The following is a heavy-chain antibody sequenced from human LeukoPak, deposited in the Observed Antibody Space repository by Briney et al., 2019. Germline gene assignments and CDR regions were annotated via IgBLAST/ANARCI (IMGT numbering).Heavy chain of an antibody. CDR2: IKQDGSEK. CDR3: AREGRITMVRGVTSHHLRYYYGMDV. D-gene: IGHD3-10*01. V-gene: IGHV3-7*01. Sequence: PGRSLRLSCAASGFTFSSYWMSWVRQAPGKGLEWVANIKQDGSEKYYVDSVKGRFTISRDNAKNSLYLQMNSLRAEDTAVYYCAREGRITMVRGVTSHHLRYYYGMDVWGQGTTVTVSS. J-gene: IGHJ6*02. CDR1: GFTFSSYW.